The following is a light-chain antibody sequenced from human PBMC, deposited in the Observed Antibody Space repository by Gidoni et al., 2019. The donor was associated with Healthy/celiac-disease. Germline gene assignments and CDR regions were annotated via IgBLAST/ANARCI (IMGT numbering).Light chain of an antibody. CDR1: SGSIASNY. Sequence: NFMLTQPHPVSESPGKTVTISCTRSSGSIASNYVQWYQQPPGSSPTTVIYEDNQRPSGVPDRFSGSIDSSSNSASLTISGLKTEDEADYYCQSYDSSTVVFGGGTKLTVL. J-gene: IGLJ2*01. CDR2: EDN. CDR3: QSYDSSTVV. V-gene: IGLV6-57*01.